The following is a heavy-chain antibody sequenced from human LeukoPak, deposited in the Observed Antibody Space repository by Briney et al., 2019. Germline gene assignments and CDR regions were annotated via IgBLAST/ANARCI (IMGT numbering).Heavy chain of an antibody. J-gene: IGHJ4*02. Sequence: SETLSLTCTVSGGSISSYYWGWIRQPPGKGLEWIGSIYYSGSTYYNPSLKSRVTISVDTSKNQFSLRLNSVTAADTVVYYCTAGRSDYFDYWGQGTLVTVSS. CDR2: IYYSGST. D-gene: IGHD6-25*01. CDR3: TAGRSDYFDY. V-gene: IGHV4-39*01. CDR1: GGSISSYY.